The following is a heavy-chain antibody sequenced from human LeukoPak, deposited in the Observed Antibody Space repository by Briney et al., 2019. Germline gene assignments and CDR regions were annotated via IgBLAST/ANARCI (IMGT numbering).Heavy chain of an antibody. CDR2: IIPIFGTA. J-gene: IGHJ4*02. D-gene: IGHD6-19*01. Sequence: SVKVSCKASGGTFSSYAISWVRQAPGQGLEWMGRIIPIFGTANYAQKFQGRVTITTDESTSAAYMELSSLRSEDTAVYYCARDQGYSSGWSLGYWGQGTLVTVSS. CDR3: ARDQGYSSGWSLGY. V-gene: IGHV1-69*05. CDR1: GGTFSSYA.